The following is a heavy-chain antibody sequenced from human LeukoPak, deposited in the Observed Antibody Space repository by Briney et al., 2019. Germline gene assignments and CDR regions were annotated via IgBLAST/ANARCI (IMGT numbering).Heavy chain of an antibody. D-gene: IGHD1-26*01. CDR3: ARDRVGVGDPRWYFDY. CDR1: GGTFSSYA. CDR2: IIPILGIA. V-gene: IGHV1-69*04. Sequence: GASVKVSCKASGGTFSSYAISWVRQAPGQGLEWMGRIIPILGIANYAQKFQGRVTMTRDMSTSTVYMELSSLRSEDTAVYYCARDRVGVGDPRWYFDYWGQGTLVTVSS. J-gene: IGHJ4*02.